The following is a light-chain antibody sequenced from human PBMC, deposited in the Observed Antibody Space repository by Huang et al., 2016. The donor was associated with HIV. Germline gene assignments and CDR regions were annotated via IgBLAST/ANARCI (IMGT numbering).Light chain of an antibody. J-gene: IGKJ2*01. V-gene: IGKV1-5*03. CDR1: QSVSSW. CDR3: QQYSTFPMYT. CDR2: QAS. Sequence: DIQMTQSPPTLSASVGDRVNINGRTSQSVSSWVAWYLQKPGKAPKLLIYQASLLYSGAPSRFGGSGSETEFTLTIADLQPDDSATYYCQQYSTFPMYTFAQGTKLEI.